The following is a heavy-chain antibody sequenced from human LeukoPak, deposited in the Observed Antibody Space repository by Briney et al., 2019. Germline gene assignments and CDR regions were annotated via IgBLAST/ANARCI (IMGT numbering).Heavy chain of an antibody. D-gene: IGHD6-13*01. CDR1: GFSFSNHG. CDR2: IWYDGSNK. CDR3: ARSDSSSWYPSYYYYGMDV. V-gene: IGHV3-33*01. Sequence: GGSLRLSCAASGFSFSNHGMHWVRQAPGKGLEWVAVIWYDGSNKYYADSVKGRFTISRDNSKNTLYLQMNSLRAEDTAVYYCARSDSSSWYPSYYYYGMDVWGQGTTVTVSS. J-gene: IGHJ6*02.